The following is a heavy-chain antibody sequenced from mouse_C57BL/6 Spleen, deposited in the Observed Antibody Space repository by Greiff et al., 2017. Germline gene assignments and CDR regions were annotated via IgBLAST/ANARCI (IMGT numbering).Heavy chain of an antibody. J-gene: IGHJ4*01. CDR3: TTPWGLRRPMDY. Sequence: VQLQQSGAELVRPGASVKLSCTASGFNIKDDYMHWVKQRPEQGLEWIGWIDPENGDPEYASKFQGKATITADTSSNTAYLPLSSLTSEDTAVYYCTTPWGLRRPMDYWGQGTSVTGSS. V-gene: IGHV14-4*01. CDR2: IDPENGDP. CDR1: GFNIKDDY. D-gene: IGHD2-4*01.